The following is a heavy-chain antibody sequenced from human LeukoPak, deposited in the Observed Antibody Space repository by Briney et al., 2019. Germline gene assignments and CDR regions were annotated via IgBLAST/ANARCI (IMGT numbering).Heavy chain of an antibody. CDR1: GGSISSYY. J-gene: IGHJ6*02. CDR2: IYTSGST. Sequence: SETLSLTCTVSGGSISSYYWSWIRQPAGKGLEWIGRIYTSGSTNYNPSLKSRVIMSVDTSKNQFSLKLSSVTAADTAVYYCARVPYGPDPYYYGMDVWGQGTTVTVSS. CDR3: ARVPYGPDPYYYGMDV. V-gene: IGHV4-4*07. D-gene: IGHD3-10*01.